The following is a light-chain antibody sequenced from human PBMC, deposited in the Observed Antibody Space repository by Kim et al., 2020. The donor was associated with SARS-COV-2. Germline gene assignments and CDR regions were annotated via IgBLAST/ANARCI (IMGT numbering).Light chain of an antibody. CDR2: AAS. CDR1: QDILVW. Sequence: DIQMTQSPSSVSASVGDTVTITCRASQDILVWLAWYQQKPGKAPNLLIYAASNLQSGVPSRFSGSGSGTELTLTISSLQPEDFATYYCQQANSFPLTFGGGTKVDIK. J-gene: IGKJ4*01. CDR3: QQANSFPLT. V-gene: IGKV1D-12*01.